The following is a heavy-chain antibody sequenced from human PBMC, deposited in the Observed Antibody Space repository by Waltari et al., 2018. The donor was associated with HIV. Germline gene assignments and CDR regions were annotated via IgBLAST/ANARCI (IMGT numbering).Heavy chain of an antibody. D-gene: IGHD3-22*01. CDR1: GASISRGGSS. Sequence: QVQLQESGPGLVKPSQTLSLPCTVSGASISRGGSSWSWLRQPPGKGLEWIGYIYYSGSTYYNPSRKSRVTISVDTSKNQFSLKMTSVTAADTAVYYCARRRDYDNSGHYYYFDYWGQGALVTVSS. CDR3: ARRRDYDNSGHYYYFDY. J-gene: IGHJ4*02. CDR2: IYYSGST. V-gene: IGHV4-31*03.